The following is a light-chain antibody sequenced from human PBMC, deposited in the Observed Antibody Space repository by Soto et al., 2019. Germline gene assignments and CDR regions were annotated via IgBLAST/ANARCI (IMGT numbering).Light chain of an antibody. CDR1: QGIGDT. Sequence: VMPQSRPTLSMSTGEGVTLSCRASQGIGDTLAWYQHKPGQTPRLLIYDTSTRATGVPARFSGSGSGTEFTLTISSLQSEDFAVYYCQQYNNWPSGTFGQGTKVDI. CDR3: QQYNNWPSGT. V-gene: IGKV3-15*01. J-gene: IGKJ1*01. CDR2: DTS.